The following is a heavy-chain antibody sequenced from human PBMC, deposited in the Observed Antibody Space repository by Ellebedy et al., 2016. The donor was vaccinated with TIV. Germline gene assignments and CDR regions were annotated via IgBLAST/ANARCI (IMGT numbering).Heavy chain of an antibody. CDR2: IDPRDSYT. J-gene: IGHJ3*02. D-gene: IGHD2-15*01. CDR1: GDSFTNYW. CDR3: SSLTHCSGGSCYMVTFDI. Sequence: GESLKISCKGSGDSFTNYWLNWVRQMPGKGLEWMGRIDPRDSYTNYSPSFQGHVNISADKSISTASLQWSSLKASDTAMYYCSSLTHCSGGSCYMVTFDIWGQGTMVTVSS. V-gene: IGHV5-10-1*01.